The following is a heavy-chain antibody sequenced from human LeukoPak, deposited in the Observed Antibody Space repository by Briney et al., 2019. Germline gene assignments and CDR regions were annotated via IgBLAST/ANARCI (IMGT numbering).Heavy chain of an antibody. Sequence: ASVKVSCTASGGTFSSYAISWVRQAPGQGLEWMGGIIPIFGTANYAQKFQGRVTITADESTSTAYMELSSLRSEDTAVYYCARGWGDSSSWYEAFDYWGQGTLGTVSS. D-gene: IGHD6-13*01. V-gene: IGHV1-69*13. J-gene: IGHJ4*02. CDR2: IIPIFGTA. CDR3: ARGWGDSSSWYEAFDY. CDR1: GGTFSSYA.